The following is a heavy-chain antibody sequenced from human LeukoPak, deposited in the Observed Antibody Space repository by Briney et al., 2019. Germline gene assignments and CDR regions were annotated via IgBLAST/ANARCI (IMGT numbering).Heavy chain of an antibody. CDR2: ISYDGSNK. CDR3: ARDGSYGDYMDAFDI. V-gene: IGHV3-30-3*01. Sequence: GGSLRLSCVDSGFTFSNHAMHWVRQAPGKGLEWVAVISYDGSNKYYADSVKGRFTISRDNSKNTLYLQMNSLRAEDTAVYYCARDGSYGDYMDAFDIWGQGTMVTVSS. CDR1: GFTFSNHA. J-gene: IGHJ3*02. D-gene: IGHD4-17*01.